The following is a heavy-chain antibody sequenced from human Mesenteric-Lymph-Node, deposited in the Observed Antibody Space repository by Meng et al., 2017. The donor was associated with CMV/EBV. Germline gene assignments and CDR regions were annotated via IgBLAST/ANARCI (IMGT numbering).Heavy chain of an antibody. Sequence: SETLSLTCTVSGGSISSYYWSWIRQHPGKGLEWIGYIYYSGSTYYNPSLKSRVTISVDTSKNQFSLKLSSVTAADTAVYYCARANSEGGWGGPQDLGYWGQGTLVTVSS. J-gene: IGHJ4*02. CDR2: IYYSGST. D-gene: IGHD2/OR15-2a*01. CDR3: ARANSEGGWGGPQDLGY. V-gene: IGHV4-59*06. CDR1: GGSISSYY.